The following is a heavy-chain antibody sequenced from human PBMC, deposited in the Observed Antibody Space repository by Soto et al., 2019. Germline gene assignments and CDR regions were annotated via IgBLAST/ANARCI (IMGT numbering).Heavy chain of an antibody. Sequence: PGGSLRLSCAASGFTFTTFGMHWVRQVPGKGLEWVALISYDGSKKLYADSVKGRFTISRDNFQNTLYLQMDNLGIEDAAVYYCAKAFGDYTYYNGLDVWGPGPTVTVSS. J-gene: IGHJ6*02. CDR3: AKAFGDYTYYNGLDV. V-gene: IGHV3-30*18. D-gene: IGHD4-17*01. CDR1: GFTFTTFG. CDR2: ISYDGSKK.